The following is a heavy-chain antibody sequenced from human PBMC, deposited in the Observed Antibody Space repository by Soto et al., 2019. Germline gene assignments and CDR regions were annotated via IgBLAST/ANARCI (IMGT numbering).Heavy chain of an antibody. CDR1: GFTFSSYG. D-gene: IGHD6-19*01. Sequence: QVQLVESGGGVVQPGRSLRLSCAASGFTFSSYGMHWVRQAPGKGLEWVAVISHDGSNKYFADSVKGRFSISRDNSQNTPYLQMNCLRAEVTAVYYCAKPLLVVAGYLHGMDVWGQVTTVTVSS. CDR3: AKPLLVVAGYLHGMDV. V-gene: IGHV3-30*18. CDR2: ISHDGSNK. J-gene: IGHJ6*02.